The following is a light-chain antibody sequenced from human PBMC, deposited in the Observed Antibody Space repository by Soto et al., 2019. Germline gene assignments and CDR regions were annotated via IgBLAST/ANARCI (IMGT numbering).Light chain of an antibody. J-gene: IGKJ1*01. CDR2: AAS. Sequence: EIVLTQSPGTLSLSPGERATLSCSASQSISSNYLAWYQQNPGQAPRLLIYAASSRATGIPDRFSGSGSGTDFPLTISRLEPEDFAVYYCQQFGRSPLTFGQGTKVEIK. CDR1: QSISSNY. CDR3: QQFGRSPLT. V-gene: IGKV3-20*01.